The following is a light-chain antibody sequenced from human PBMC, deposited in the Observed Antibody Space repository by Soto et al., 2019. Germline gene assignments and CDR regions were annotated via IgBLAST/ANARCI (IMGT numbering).Light chain of an antibody. V-gene: IGKV1-39*01. CDR1: QNIVGY. J-gene: IGKJ3*01. Sequence: DIQMTQSPSSLSASVGDRVTITCRASQNIVGYLNWYQQKPGKAPKLLVYAASSWRSGVPSRFSGSGSGTDFNFTISSLQPEDFETYYCQQSYTTPFTFGPGTRVDVK. CDR3: QQSYTTPFT. CDR2: AAS.